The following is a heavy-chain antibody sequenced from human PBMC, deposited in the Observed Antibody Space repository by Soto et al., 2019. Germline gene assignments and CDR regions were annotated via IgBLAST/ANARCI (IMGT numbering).Heavy chain of an antibody. Sequence: QLQLQESGPGLVKPSETLSLTCTVSGGSISSSSYYWGWIRQPPGKGLEWIGSIYYSGGTYYNPSRKSRVTISVATSKTQFSLKLRSVTAADTSVYYCAYSSSWYDARFDYWGQGTLVTVSS. CDR3: AYSSSWYDARFDY. V-gene: IGHV4-39*01. D-gene: IGHD6-13*01. CDR2: IYYSGGT. J-gene: IGHJ4*02. CDR1: GGSISSSSYY.